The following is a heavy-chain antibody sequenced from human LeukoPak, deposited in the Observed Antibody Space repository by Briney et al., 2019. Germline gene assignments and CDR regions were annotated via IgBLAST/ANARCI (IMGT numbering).Heavy chain of an antibody. J-gene: IGHJ4*02. CDR2: IKSKTDGGTT. Sequence: PGGSLRLSCAASGFTFSNAWMSWVHQAPGKGLEWVGRIKSKTDGGTTDYAAPVKGRFTISRDDSKNTLYLQMNSLKTEDTAVYYCTTASYCSGGSCRYFDYWGQGTLVTVSS. V-gene: IGHV3-15*01. CDR3: TTASYCSGGSCRYFDY. D-gene: IGHD2-15*01. CDR1: GFTFSNAW.